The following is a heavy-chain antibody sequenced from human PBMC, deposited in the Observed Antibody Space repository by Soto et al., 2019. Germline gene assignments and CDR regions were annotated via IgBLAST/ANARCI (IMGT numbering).Heavy chain of an antibody. D-gene: IGHD2-15*01. CDR2: IYTSGST. V-gene: IGHV4-4*07. CDR3: ARERGYCSGGSCYYYYYYGMDV. J-gene: IGHJ6*02. CDR1: GGSISSYY. Sequence: SETLSLTCTVSGGSISSYYWSWIRQPAGKGLEWIGRIYTSGSTNYNPSLKSRVTMSVDTSKNQFSLKLSSVTAADTAVYYCARERGYCSGGSCYYYYYYGMDVWGQGTTVTVSS.